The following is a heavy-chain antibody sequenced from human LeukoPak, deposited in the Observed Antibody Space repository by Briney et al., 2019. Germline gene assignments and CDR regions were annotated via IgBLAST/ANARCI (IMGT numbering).Heavy chain of an antibody. J-gene: IGHJ4*02. CDR2: IYYSGST. CDR1: GGSISSHY. Sequence: SETLSLTCTVSGGSISSHYWSWIRQPPGKGLEWIGYIYYSGSTNYNPSLKSRVTISVDTSKNQFSLKLSSVTAADTAVYYCASLQSYYDSSGYYDYFDCWGQGTLVTVSS. CDR3: ASLQSYYDSSGYYDYFDC. D-gene: IGHD3-22*01. V-gene: IGHV4-59*11.